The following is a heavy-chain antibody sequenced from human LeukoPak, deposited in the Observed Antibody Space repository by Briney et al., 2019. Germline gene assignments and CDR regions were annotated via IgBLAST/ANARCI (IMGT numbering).Heavy chain of an antibody. Sequence: SETLSLTCAVYGGSFSGYYWSWIRQPPGKGLEWIGEINHSGSTNYNPSLKSRVTISVDTSKNQFSLKLSSVTAADTAVYYCARGVRGSFFNWFDPWGQGTLVTVSS. CDR3: ARGVRGSFFNWFDP. D-gene: IGHD3-10*01. CDR2: INHSGST. V-gene: IGHV4-34*01. J-gene: IGHJ5*02. CDR1: GGSFSGYY.